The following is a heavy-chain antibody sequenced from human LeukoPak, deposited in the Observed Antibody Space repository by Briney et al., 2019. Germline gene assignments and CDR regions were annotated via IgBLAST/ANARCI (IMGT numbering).Heavy chain of an antibody. CDR1: GFTFSSYS. V-gene: IGHV3-48*01. Sequence: GGSLRLSCAASGFTFSSYSMNWVRQAPGKGLEWVSYISSSSSTIYYADSVKGRFTISRDNAKNSLYLQMNSLRAEDTAVYYCARGSRFGVVGRDAFDIWGQGTVVTVSS. D-gene: IGHD3-3*01. CDR2: ISSSSSTI. CDR3: ARGSRFGVVGRDAFDI. J-gene: IGHJ3*02.